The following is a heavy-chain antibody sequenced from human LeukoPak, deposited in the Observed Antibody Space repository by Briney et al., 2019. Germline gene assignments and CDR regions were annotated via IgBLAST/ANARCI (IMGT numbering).Heavy chain of an antibody. CDR2: INHSGST. Sequence: PSETLSLTCTVSGGSFSSRGYYWSWIRQPPGTGLEWIGEINHSGSTNYNPSLKSRVTISVDTSKNQFSLKLSSVTAADTAVYYCARGLMNYARWDDYWGQGTLVTVSS. V-gene: IGHV4-34*01. CDR1: GGSFSSRGYY. D-gene: IGHD1-7*01. J-gene: IGHJ4*02. CDR3: ARGLMNYARWDDY.